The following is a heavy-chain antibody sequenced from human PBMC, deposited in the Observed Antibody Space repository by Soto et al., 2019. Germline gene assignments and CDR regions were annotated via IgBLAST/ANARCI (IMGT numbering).Heavy chain of an antibody. CDR2: IYPGDSDT. J-gene: IGHJ4*02. CDR1: GYSFTSYW. Sequence: GEAVKISCKGSGYSFTSYWSGWVRQMPGKGLEWMGIIYPGDSDTRYSPSFQGQVTISADKSISTAYLQWSSLKASDTAMYYCARPTTMVRGVIGYWGQGTLVTVSS. V-gene: IGHV5-51*01. D-gene: IGHD3-10*01. CDR3: ARPTTMVRGVIGY.